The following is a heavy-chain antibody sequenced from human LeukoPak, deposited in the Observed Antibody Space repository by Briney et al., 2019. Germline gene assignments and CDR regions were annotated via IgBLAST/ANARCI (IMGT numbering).Heavy chain of an antibody. D-gene: IGHD4-17*01. J-gene: IGHJ6*03. CDR1: GFTFSTYS. Sequence: GGSLRLSCAASGFTFSTYSMNWVRQAPGKGLEWVSSISSSSSYIYYADSVKGRFTISRDNAKNSLYLQMNSLRAEDTAVYYCARVVNGDYGNYYYMDVWGKGTTVTVSS. CDR2: ISSSSSYI. V-gene: IGHV3-21*01. CDR3: ARVVNGDYGNYYYMDV.